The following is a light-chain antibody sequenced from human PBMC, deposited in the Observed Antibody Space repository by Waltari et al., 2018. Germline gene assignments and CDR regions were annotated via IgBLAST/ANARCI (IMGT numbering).Light chain of an antibody. CDR1: QSVSSN. J-gene: IGKJ1*01. CDR2: GAS. Sequence: EIVMTQSPATLSVSPGERATLSCRASQSVSSNLAWYQQKPGQAPRLLIHGASTRATGIPGRFSGSGSGTEFTLTISSLQSEDFAVYYCQQYNNWPPGAFGQGTKVEIK. V-gene: IGKV3-15*01. CDR3: QQYNNWPPGA.